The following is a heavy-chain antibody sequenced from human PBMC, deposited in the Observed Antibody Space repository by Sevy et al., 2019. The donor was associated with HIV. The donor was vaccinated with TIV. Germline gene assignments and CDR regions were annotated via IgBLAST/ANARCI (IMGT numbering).Heavy chain of an antibody. Sequence: ASVKVSCKASGYTFTSYGISWVRQAPGQALEWMGWISAYNGNTNYAQKLQGRVTMTTDKSTSTAYMELRSLRSEDTAVYYCARVPHIVVVPAAIHPFDPWGQGTLVTVSS. CDR3: ARVPHIVVVPAAIHPFDP. V-gene: IGHV1-18*01. J-gene: IGHJ5*02. CDR2: ISAYNGNT. D-gene: IGHD2-2*01. CDR1: GYTFTSYG.